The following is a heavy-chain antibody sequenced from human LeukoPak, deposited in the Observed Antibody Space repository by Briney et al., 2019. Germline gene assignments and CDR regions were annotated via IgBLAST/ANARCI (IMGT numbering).Heavy chain of an antibody. CDR2: IYTSGST. CDR1: GGSISSYY. J-gene: IGHJ4*02. CDR3: ARGGYYYDSSGPYYFDY. Sequence: PSETLSLTCTVSGGSISSYYWSWIRQPAGKGLEWIGRIYTSGSTNYNPSLKTRVTMSVDKSKNQFSLKLSSVTAADTAVYYCARGGYYYDSSGPYYFDYWGQGTLVTVSS. D-gene: IGHD3-22*01. V-gene: IGHV4-4*07.